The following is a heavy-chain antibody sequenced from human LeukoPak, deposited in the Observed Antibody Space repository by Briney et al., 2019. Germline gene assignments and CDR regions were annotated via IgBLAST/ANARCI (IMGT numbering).Heavy chain of an antibody. D-gene: IGHD6-19*01. CDR2: IYYSGST. V-gene: IGHV4-59*01. CDR1: GGSISSYY. CDR3: ASYSSGDPLTDY. Sequence: SETLSLTCTVSGGSISSYYWSWIRQPPGKGLEWIGYIYYSGSTNYNPSLKSRVTISVDTSKNQFSLKLSSVTAADTAVYYCASYSSGDPLTDYWGQGTLVTVSS. J-gene: IGHJ4*02.